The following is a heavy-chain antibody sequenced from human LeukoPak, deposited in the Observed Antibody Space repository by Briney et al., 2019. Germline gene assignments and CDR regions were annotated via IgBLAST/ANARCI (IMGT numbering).Heavy chain of an antibody. D-gene: IGHD4-11*01. Sequence: GGSLRLSCAASGFTFSSYWMSWVRQAPGKGLEWVANIKQDGSEKYYVDSVKGRFTISRDNAKNSLYLQMNSLRAEDTAVYYCARDPTPSPPKDGYSNYPPIPDYWGQGTLVTVSS. CDR2: IKQDGSEK. V-gene: IGHV3-7*01. CDR3: ARDPTPSPPKDGYSNYPPIPDY. CDR1: GFTFSSYW. J-gene: IGHJ4*02.